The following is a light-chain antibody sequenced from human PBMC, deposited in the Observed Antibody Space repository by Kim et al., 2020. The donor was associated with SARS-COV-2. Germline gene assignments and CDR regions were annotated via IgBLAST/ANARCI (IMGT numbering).Light chain of an antibody. V-gene: IGKV3-15*01. CDR1: QSVSTD. CDR2: DAS. J-gene: IGKJ2*01. CDR3: QQYNKWPYT. Sequence: EIVMTQSPATLSVSPGERATLSCTASQSVSTDLAWYQYKPGQAPRLLIYDASTRATGIPVRFSGSGSGTEFTLTISSLQSEDFAVYYCQQYNKWPYTFGQGTKREI.